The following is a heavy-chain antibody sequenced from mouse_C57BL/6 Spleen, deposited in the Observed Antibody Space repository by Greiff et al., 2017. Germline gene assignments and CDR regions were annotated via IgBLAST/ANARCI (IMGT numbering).Heavy chain of an antibody. J-gene: IGHJ2*01. D-gene: IGHD1-1*01. CDR1: GYTFTDYA. CDR2: IDPETGGT. V-gene: IGHV1-15*01. CDR3: TRDYGSSYLFDY. Sequence: QVQLQQSGAELVRPGASVTLSCKASGYTFTDYAMHWVKPTPVHGLDWIGAIDPETGGTAYNQKFKGKAILTADKSSSTAYMELRSLTSEDSAVYYCTRDYGSSYLFDYWGQGTTLTVSS.